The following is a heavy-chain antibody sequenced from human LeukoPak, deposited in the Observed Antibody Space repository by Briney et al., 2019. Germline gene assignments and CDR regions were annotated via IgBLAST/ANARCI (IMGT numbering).Heavy chain of an antibody. J-gene: IGHJ4*02. CDR3: ARDQTVR. V-gene: IGHV3-48*01. CDR1: GFTFSSYS. CDR2: ISSSSTI. Sequence: GGSLRLSCAASGFTFSSYSMNWVRQAPGKGLEWVSYISSSSTIHYADSVKGRFTISRDNAKNSLYLQMNSLRAEDTAVYYCARDQTVRWGQGTLVTVSS. D-gene: IGHD4-17*01.